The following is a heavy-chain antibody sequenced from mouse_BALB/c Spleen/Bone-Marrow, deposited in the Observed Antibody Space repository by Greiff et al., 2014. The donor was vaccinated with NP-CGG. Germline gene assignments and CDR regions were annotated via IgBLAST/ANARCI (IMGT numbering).Heavy chain of an antibody. CDR3: TRGDYDWYFDV. D-gene: IGHD2-4*01. CDR1: GYTFTSYW. Sequence: QVQLQQPGAELVKPGASVKMSCKASGYTFTSYWMHWVKQRPGQGLEWIGVIDPSDSYTSYNQKFKGKATLTVDTSPSTAYMQLSSLTSEDSAVYYCTRGDYDWYFDVWGAGTTVTVSS. J-gene: IGHJ1*01. CDR2: IDPSDSYT. V-gene: IGHV1S127*01.